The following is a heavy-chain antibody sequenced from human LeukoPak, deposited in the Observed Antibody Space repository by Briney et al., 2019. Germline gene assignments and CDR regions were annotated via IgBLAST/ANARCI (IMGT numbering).Heavy chain of an antibody. CDR1: GFTFSSYA. V-gene: IGHV3-23*01. D-gene: IGHD4-23*01. Sequence: PGGSLRLSCAASGFTFSSYAMSWVRQAPGKGLEWVSAISGSGGSTYHADSVKGRFTISRDNSKNTLYLQMNSLGAEDTAVYYCAKDRGLYGGHFDYWGQGTLVTVSS. J-gene: IGHJ4*02. CDR2: ISGSGGST. CDR3: AKDRGLYGGHFDY.